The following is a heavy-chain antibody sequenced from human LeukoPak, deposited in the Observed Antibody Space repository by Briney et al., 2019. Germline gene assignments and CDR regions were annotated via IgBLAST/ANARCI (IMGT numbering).Heavy chain of an antibody. V-gene: IGHV3-7*01. CDR2: IHQDGTEK. CDR3: CNSAVRTAYYYYYYRDV. Sequence: PGGSLRLSCAACGVAYSYDGMSGVRQAPGKGLEWVAYIHQDGTEKYYVDSVKGRFTISRDNAKNSLYLEMNTRRANATAVYYCCNSAVRTAYYYYYYRDVWGKGTTVTVSS. CDR1: GVAYSYDG. D-gene: IGHD2-2*01. J-gene: IGHJ6*03.